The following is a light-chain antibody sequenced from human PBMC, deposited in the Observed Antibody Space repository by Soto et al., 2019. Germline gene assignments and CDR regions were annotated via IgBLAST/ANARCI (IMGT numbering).Light chain of an antibody. CDR1: QGIANF. CDR2: AAS. CDR3: QQYGRSRST. J-gene: IGKJ1*01. V-gene: IGKV1-9*01. Sequence: IQLTQSPSSLSASVGDRVTISCRASQGIANFLAWYQQKPGKAPKLLIYAASTLQSGVPSRFSGSESGTDFTLTISRLEPEDFAVYYCQQYGRSRSTFGQGTKVEI.